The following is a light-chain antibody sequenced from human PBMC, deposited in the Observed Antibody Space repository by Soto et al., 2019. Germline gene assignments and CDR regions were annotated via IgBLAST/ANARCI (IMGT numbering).Light chain of an antibody. CDR3: SSYTSSSRWV. Sequence: QSALTQPASVSGSPGQSITISCTGTSSDVGDYNYVSWYQQHPGKAPKLMIYDVSNRPSGVSNRFSGSKSGNTASLTISGLQAEDEADYYCSSYTSSSRWVFGGGTKVTVL. CDR2: DVS. V-gene: IGLV2-14*01. CDR1: SSDVGDYNY. J-gene: IGLJ3*02.